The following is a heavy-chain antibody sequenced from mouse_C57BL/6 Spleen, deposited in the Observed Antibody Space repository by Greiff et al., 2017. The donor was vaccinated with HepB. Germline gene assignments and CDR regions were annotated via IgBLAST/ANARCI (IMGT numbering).Heavy chain of an antibody. D-gene: IGHD3-2*02. CDR3: ARTAQALFAY. Sequence: LVESGPELVKPGASVKISCKASGYAFSSSWMNWVKQRPGKGLEWIGRIYPGDGDTNYNGKFKGKATLTADKSSSTAYMQLSSLTSEDSAVYFCARTAQALFAYWGQGTLVTVSA. V-gene: IGHV1-82*01. CDR2: IYPGDGDT. CDR1: GYAFSSSW. J-gene: IGHJ3*01.